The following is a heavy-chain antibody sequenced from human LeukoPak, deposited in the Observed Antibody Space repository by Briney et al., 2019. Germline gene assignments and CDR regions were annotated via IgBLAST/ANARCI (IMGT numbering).Heavy chain of an antibody. CDR2: IYYSGST. Sequence: SETLSLTCTVSGGSISSYYWSWIRQPPGKGLEWIGYIYYSGSTNYNPSLKSRVTISVDTSKNQFSLKLSSVTAADTAVYYCAKDILVGATPTGYYGMDVWGQGTTVTVSS. V-gene: IGHV4-59*01. J-gene: IGHJ6*02. CDR3: AKDILVGATPTGYYGMDV. D-gene: IGHD1-26*01. CDR1: GGSISSYY.